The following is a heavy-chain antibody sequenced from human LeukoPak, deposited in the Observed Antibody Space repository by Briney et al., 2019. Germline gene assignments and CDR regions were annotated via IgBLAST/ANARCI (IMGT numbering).Heavy chain of an antibody. J-gene: IGHJ4*02. D-gene: IGHD6-13*01. V-gene: IGHV4-4*07. CDR3: TIGGASGSLAH. CDR2: TYTSGDT. Sequence: PSETLSLTCTVSHASISDNYWSWSRQPAGKALEWIGRTYTSGDTNYNPSLKSRASVSVDTSKNQFYLSLRYVTAADTAVYYCTIGGASGSLAHWGPGTLFTVSS. CDR1: HASISDNY.